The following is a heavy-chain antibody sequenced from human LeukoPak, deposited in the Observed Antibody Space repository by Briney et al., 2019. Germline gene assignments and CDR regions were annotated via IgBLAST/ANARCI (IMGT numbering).Heavy chain of an antibody. Sequence: TGGSLRLSCAASGFTVSSNYMSWVRLAPGKGLEWVSVFYSDSGGSTYSADPVKRRSTMSRDNSKATLYLHLNRLRAEDTAVYSCARGFTHDYGDYFDYWGQGTLVTVSS. CDR3: ARGFTHDYGDYFDY. V-gene: IGHV3-66*01. D-gene: IGHD4-17*01. J-gene: IGHJ4*02. CDR1: GFTVSSNY. CDR2: FYSDSGGST.